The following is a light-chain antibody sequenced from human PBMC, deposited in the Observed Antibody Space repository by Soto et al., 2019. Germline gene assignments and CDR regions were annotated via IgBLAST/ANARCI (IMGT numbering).Light chain of an antibody. Sequence: QSALTQPASVSGSPGQSITISCTGTSSDIGAYNYVSWYQHHPGKAPKLMISGVSNRPSGVSFRFSGSKSGNTASLTISGLQAEDEADYYCSSYTSTNIPVFGGGTKVTVL. CDR3: SSYTSTNIPV. CDR1: SSDIGAYNY. CDR2: GVS. J-gene: IGLJ2*01. V-gene: IGLV2-14*01.